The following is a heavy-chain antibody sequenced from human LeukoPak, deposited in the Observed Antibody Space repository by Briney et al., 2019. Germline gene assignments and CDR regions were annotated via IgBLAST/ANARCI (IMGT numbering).Heavy chain of an antibody. CDR2: INHSGST. Sequence: SETLSFTCAVYGGSFSGYYWSWIRQPPGKGLEWIGEINHSGSTNYNPSLKSRVTISVDTSKNQFSLKLSSVTAADTAVYYCARVRELLPDYWGQGTLVTVSS. V-gene: IGHV4-34*01. J-gene: IGHJ4*02. D-gene: IGHD1-26*01. CDR1: GGSFSGYY. CDR3: ARVRELLPDY.